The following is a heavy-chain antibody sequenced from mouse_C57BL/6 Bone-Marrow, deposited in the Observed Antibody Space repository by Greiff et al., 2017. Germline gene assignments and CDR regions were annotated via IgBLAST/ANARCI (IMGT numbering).Heavy chain of an antibody. CDR2: ISYSGST. V-gene: IGHV3-8*01. Sequence: EVKLMESGPGLAKPSQTLSLTCSVTGYSITSDYWNWIRKFPGNKLEYMGYISYSGSTYYNPSLKSRISITRDTSKNQYYLQLNSVTTEDTATYYCARYSYGNYVDYAMDYWGQGTSVTVSS. D-gene: IGHD2-1*01. J-gene: IGHJ4*01. CDR1: GYSITSDY. CDR3: ARYSYGNYVDYAMDY.